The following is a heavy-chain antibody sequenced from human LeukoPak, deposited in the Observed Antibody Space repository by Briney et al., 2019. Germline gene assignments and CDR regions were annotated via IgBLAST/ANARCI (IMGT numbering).Heavy chain of an antibody. D-gene: IGHD1-26*01. Sequence: SETMSLTCTVSGGSISSYYWSWIRQPPGKGLEWIGYIYYSGSTNYNPSLKSRVTISVDTSKNQFSLKLSSVTAADTAVYYCTRVIREWELLTFDIWGQGTMVTVSS. CDR1: GGSISSYY. J-gene: IGHJ3*02. V-gene: IGHV4-59*01. CDR2: IYYSGST. CDR3: TRVIREWELLTFDI.